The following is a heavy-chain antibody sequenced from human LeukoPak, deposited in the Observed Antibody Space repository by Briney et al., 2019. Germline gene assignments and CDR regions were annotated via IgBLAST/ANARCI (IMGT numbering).Heavy chain of an antibody. CDR1: GFTFSNYW. V-gene: IGHV3-74*01. J-gene: IGHJ2*01. CDR3: ARVRGWYFDL. CDR2: INSDGRII. Sequence: GGSLRLSCAASGFTFSNYWMHWVRQVPGKGLVWVSHINSDGRIINYADSVKGRFTISRDNAKNTLYLQRNSLRVEDTAVYYCARVRGWYFDLWGRGTLVTVSS. D-gene: IGHD3-10*01.